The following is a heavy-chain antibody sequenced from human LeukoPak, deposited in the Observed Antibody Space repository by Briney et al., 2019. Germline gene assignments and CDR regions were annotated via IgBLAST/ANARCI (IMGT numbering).Heavy chain of an antibody. CDR3: ARIIEYYFDY. Sequence: PPQTLSLTCPVSGGSISSGGYYWSWIRQHPGSGLEWMGYIYYSGSTYYNPSLKSRVTISVGTSKNQFSLKLSSVTAADTAVYYCARIIEYYFDYWGQGTLVTVSS. J-gene: IGHJ4*02. CDR2: IYYSGST. V-gene: IGHV4-31*03. CDR1: GGSISSGGYY.